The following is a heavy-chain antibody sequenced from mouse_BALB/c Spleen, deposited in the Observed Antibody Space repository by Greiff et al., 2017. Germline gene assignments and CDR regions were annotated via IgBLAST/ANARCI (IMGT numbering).Heavy chain of an antibody. CDR1: GFAFSSYD. D-gene: IGHD1-1*01. V-gene: IGHV5-12-1*01. CDR3: ARHYYGSSYYFDY. CDR2: ISSGGGST. J-gene: IGHJ2*01. Sequence: EVMLVESGGDLVKPGGSLKLSCAASGFAFSSYDMSWVRQTPEKRLEWVAYISSGGGSTYYPDTVKGRFTISRDNAKNTLYLQMSSLKSEDTAMYYCARHYYGSSYYFDYWGQGTTLTVSS.